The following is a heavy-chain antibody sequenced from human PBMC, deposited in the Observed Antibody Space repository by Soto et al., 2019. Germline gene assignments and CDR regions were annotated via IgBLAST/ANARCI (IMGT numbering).Heavy chain of an antibody. Sequence: DVQLVESGGGLIQPGGSLRLSCAAFGLTVSGKKHMGWVRQAPGKGLEWVSGLYDVDGTYYADSVKGRFTISRDSSKNIVYLQMNSLRPDDTAVYYCASWVLQEHAYVIWGLGTTVTVSS. J-gene: IGHJ3*02. CDR1: GLTVSGKKH. CDR2: LYDVDGT. V-gene: IGHV3-53*01. CDR3: ASWVLQEHAYVI. D-gene: IGHD1-1*01.